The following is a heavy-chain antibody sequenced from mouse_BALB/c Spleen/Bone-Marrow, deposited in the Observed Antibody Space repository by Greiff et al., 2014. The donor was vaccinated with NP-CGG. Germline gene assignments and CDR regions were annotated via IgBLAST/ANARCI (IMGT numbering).Heavy chain of an antibody. CDR2: IWSGGST. CDR3: ATDGYYVRFAY. D-gene: IGHD2-3*01. Sequence: VKLQESGPGLVQPSQSLSTTCTVSGFSLTSYGVHWVRQSPGKGLEWLGVIWSGGSTDYNAAFISRLSISKDNSKSQVFFKMNSLQANDTAIYYCATDGYYVRFAYWGQGTLVTVAA. V-gene: IGHV2-2*02. J-gene: IGHJ3*01. CDR1: GFSLTSYG.